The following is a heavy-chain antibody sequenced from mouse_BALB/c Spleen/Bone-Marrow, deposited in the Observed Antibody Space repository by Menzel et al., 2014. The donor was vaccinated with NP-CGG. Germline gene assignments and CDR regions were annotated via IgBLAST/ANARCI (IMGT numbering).Heavy chain of an antibody. V-gene: IGHV5-6-5*01. CDR1: GIDLNSYA. D-gene: IGHD2-10*02. CDR3: ARASIDNDWRLNAFDP. Sequence: LEESGGRLVTPGTPLTLTCTVSGIDLNSYAMGWFRQAPGEGLEWIGTISSGDNTYYATWAIGRFTISKTSTTVDLEITGPTAEDTATYFCARASIDNDWRLNAFDPWGPGTLVTISS. J-gene: IGHJ1*01. CDR2: ISSGDNT.